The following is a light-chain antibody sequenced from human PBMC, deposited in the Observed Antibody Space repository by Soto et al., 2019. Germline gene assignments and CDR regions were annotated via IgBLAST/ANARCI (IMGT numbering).Light chain of an antibody. Sequence: EIVVAQYTAGLCLSAGESATRSCRASQSVSNNYLAWYQQKPGQAPRLLIYGASNRATGIPDRFSGSGSGTDFTLTISRLEPEDLAVYYCQQYGSSGTFGQGTTGDIK. CDR2: GAS. CDR3: QQYGSSGT. V-gene: IGKV3-20*01. CDR1: QSVSNNY. J-gene: IGKJ1*01.